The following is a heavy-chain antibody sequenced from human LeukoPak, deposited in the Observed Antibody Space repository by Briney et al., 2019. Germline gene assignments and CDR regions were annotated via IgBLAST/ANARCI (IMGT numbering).Heavy chain of an antibody. D-gene: IGHD5-18*01. V-gene: IGHV4-39*07. CDR3: ARYGYSYGTDY. Sequence: SETLSLTCIVSGGSISSSSYYWGWIRQPPGKGLEWIGSMYYSGNTYYNPSLKSRVTISVDTSKNQFSLKLSSVTAADTAVYYCARYGYSYGTDYWGQGTLVTVSS. CDR1: GGSISSSSYY. J-gene: IGHJ4*02. CDR2: MYYSGNT.